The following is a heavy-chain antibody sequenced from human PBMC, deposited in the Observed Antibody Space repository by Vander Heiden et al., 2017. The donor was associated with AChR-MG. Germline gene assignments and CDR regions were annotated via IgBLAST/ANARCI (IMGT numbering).Heavy chain of an antibody. J-gene: IGHJ4*02. CDR3: AKGGNTMVRGAHLGY. CDR2: ISYDGSNK. CDR1: GFTFSSYG. Sequence: QVQLVESGGGVVQPGRSLRLSCAASGFTFSSYGMHWVRQAPGKGLEGVAVISYDGSNKYYADSVKGRFTISRDNSKNTLYLQMNSLRAEDTAVYYCAKGGNTMVRGAHLGYWGQGTLVTVSS. V-gene: IGHV3-30*18. D-gene: IGHD3-10*01.